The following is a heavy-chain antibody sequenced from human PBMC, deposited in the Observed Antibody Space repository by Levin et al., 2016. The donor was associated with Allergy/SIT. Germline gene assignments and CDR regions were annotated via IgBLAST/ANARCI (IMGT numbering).Heavy chain of an antibody. CDR2: ISAYNGNT. CDR3: ATDGEWLQGRLDD. Sequence: WVRQAPGQGLEWMGWISAYNGNTKYAQKLQGRVTMTTDTSTSTAYMELRSLRSDDTAVYYCATDGEWLQGRLDDWGQGTTVTVSS. V-gene: IGHV1-18*01. D-gene: IGHD5-12*01. J-gene: IGHJ6*02.